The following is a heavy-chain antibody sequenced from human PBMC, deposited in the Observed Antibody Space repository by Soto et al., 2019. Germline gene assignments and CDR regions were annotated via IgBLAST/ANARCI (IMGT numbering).Heavy chain of an antibody. J-gene: IGHJ4*02. Sequence: GASVKVSCKASGYTFNSYYMHWVRQAPGQGIEWMGIINPSDGSTSYAQKFQGRVTMTRDTSTSTVYMELSSLRSEDTAVYYCARGFIEVVPAAIEASDYWGQGTPVTVSS. CDR2: INPSDGST. CDR3: ARGFIEVVPAAIEASDY. CDR1: GYTFNSYY. D-gene: IGHD2-2*01. V-gene: IGHV1-46*02.